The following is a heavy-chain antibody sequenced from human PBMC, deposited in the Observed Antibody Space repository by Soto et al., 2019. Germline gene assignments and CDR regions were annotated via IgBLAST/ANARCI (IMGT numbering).Heavy chain of an antibody. CDR1: GYNFINYW. V-gene: IGHV5-51*01. CDR2: IQPGDTDT. J-gene: IGHJ4*02. Sequence: PGESLKISCKPSGYNFINYWIGWVRQPPGKGLEWMVFIQPGDTDTKYNPSFRGQITISVDKSISTAFLQRTSLRASDTAMYYWARRDPSHDRLDYWGQGTLVTVSS. CDR3: ARRDPSHDRLDY. D-gene: IGHD2-21*01.